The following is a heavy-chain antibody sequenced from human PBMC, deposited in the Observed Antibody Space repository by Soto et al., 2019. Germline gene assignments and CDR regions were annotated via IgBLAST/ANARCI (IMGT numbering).Heavy chain of an antibody. D-gene: IGHD4-4*01. CDR3: PKLGQDSSRTLDD. Sequence: GGSLRLSCAASGFTFSSYAMSWVRQAPGKGLEWVSTISGSGGSTYYADSVKGRFIISRDNSKSTLFLHMNSLRPDDSALYNWPKLGQDSSRTLDDWGQGALVTVSS. CDR2: ISGSGGST. J-gene: IGHJ4*02. V-gene: IGHV3-23*01. CDR1: GFTFSSYA.